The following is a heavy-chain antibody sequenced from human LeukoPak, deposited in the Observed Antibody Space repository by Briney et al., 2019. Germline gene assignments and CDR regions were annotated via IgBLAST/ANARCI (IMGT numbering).Heavy chain of an antibody. J-gene: IGHJ4*02. D-gene: IGHD3-22*01. CDR2: ISYDGSNK. V-gene: IGHV3-30*03. CDR3: ARGFPHHYDSRGIKFDF. CDR1: GFTFSSYG. Sequence: PGGSLRLSCAASGFTFSSYGMHWVRQAPGKGLEWVAVISYDGSNKKYADSVKGRFTISRDNSKNTLYLQMNSLRAEDTAVYYCARGFPHHYDSRGIKFDFWGQGILVSVSS.